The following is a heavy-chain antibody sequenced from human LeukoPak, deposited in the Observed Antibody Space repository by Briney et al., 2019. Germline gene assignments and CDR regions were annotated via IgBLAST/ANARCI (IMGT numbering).Heavy chain of an antibody. CDR1: GYTFTSYG. D-gene: IGHD4-23*01. Sequence: ASVKVSCKASGYTFTSYGISWVRQAPGQGLEWMGWISAYNGKTNYAQKLQGRVTMTTDTSTSTAYMELRSLRSDDTAVYYCARDRKLNYGGNPESAFDIWGQGTVVTVS. CDR2: ISAYNGKT. J-gene: IGHJ3*02. V-gene: IGHV1-18*01. CDR3: ARDRKLNYGGNPESAFDI.